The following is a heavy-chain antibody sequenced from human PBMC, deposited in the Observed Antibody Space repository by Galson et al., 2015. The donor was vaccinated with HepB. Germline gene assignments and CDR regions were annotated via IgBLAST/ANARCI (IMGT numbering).Heavy chain of an antibody. CDR2: MNPNSGNT. Sequence: SVKVSCKASGYTFTSYDINWVRQATGQGLEWMGWMNPNSGNTGYAQKFQGRVTMTRNTSISTAYMELSSLRSEDTAVYYCARGIGGIAARPDEEYYYYYHMDVWGKGTTVTVSS. J-gene: IGHJ6*03. D-gene: IGHD6-6*01. CDR3: ARGIGGIAARPDEEYYYYYHMDV. CDR1: GYTFTSYD. V-gene: IGHV1-8*01.